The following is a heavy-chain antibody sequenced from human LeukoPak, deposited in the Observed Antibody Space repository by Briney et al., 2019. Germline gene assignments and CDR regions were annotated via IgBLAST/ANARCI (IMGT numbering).Heavy chain of an antibody. J-gene: IGHJ5*02. CDR3: ARGGYCSSTSCYLVGNWFDP. CDR2: IYYSGST. V-gene: IGHV4-59*01. CDR1: GDSMSGYY. Sequence: SETLSLTCTVSGDSMSGYYWSWIRRPPGKGLEWIGYIYYSGSTNYNPSLKSRVTMSVDTSKNQFSLKLSSVTAADTAVYYCARGGYCSSTSCYLVGNWFDPWGQGTLVTVSS. D-gene: IGHD2-2*01.